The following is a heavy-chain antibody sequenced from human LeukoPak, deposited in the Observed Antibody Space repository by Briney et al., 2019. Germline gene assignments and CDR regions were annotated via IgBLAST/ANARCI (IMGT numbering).Heavy chain of an antibody. CDR3: ARPLHDYGDYSDY. J-gene: IGHJ4*02. D-gene: IGHD4-17*01. CDR1: GFTFSSYE. V-gene: IGHV3-48*03. CDR2: ISSSGSTI. Sequence: GGSLGLSCAASGFTFSSYEMNWVRQAPGKGLEWVSYISSSGSTIYYADSVKGRFTISRDNAKNSLYLQMNSLRAEDTAVYYRARPLHDYGDYSDYWGQGTLVTVSS.